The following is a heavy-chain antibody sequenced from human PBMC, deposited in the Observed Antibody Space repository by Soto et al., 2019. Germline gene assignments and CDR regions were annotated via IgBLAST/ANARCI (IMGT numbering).Heavy chain of an antibody. CDR1: GGTFSSYT. CDR3: ARDYDGVVVPNFDP. D-gene: IGHD2-2*01. Sequence: SVKVSCKASGGTFSSYTISWVRQAPGQGLEWMGRIIPILGIANYAQKFQGRVTITADKSTSTAYMELSSMRSEDTVVYYCARDYDGVVVPNFDPWGQGTLVTVSS. CDR2: IIPILGIA. J-gene: IGHJ5*02. V-gene: IGHV1-69*04.